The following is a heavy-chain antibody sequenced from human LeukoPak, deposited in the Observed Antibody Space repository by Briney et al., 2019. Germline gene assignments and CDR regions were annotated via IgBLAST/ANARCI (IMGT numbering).Heavy chain of an antibody. Sequence: ASVKVSCKASGYTFTDYYLHWVRQAPGQGLEWMGWVDSNSGGADYAQKFQGRVTMTRVTSISTVYMELRRLRSDDTAVYFCARGEGSNKYYISDYWGQGTLVTVSS. V-gene: IGHV1-2*02. CDR1: GYTFTDYY. J-gene: IGHJ4*02. CDR2: VDSNSGGA. CDR3: ARGEGSNKYYISDY. D-gene: IGHD1-26*01.